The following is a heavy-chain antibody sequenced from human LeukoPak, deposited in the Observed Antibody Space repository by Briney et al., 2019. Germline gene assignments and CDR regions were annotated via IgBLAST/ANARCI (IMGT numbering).Heavy chain of an antibody. CDR1: GFTFSSHW. J-gene: IGHJ5*02. D-gene: IGHD2-2*01. CDR3: ARDYCSSTSCPGGWFDP. CDR2: IVQDGSQK. Sequence: PGGSLRLSCAASGFTFSSHWMSWVRQAPGKGLEWVANIVQDGSQKYYVDSVKGRFTISRDNSKNTLYLQMNSLRAEDTAVYYCARDYCSSTSCPGGWFDPWGQGTLVTVSS. V-gene: IGHV3-7*01.